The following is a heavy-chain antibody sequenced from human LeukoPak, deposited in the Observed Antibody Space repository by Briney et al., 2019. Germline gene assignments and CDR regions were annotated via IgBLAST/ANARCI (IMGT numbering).Heavy chain of an antibody. CDR2: ISYSGST. Sequence: SETLSLTCTVSGGSIRNYYWSWVRQPPGKGLEWIAYISYSGSTSYNPSLKSRVTMSVDTSRNQFSLKLSSVTAADTAVYHCARRGNANFFDYWGQGTLAIVSS. CDR1: GGSIRNYY. CDR3: ARRGNANFFDY. V-gene: IGHV4-59*01. J-gene: IGHJ4*02.